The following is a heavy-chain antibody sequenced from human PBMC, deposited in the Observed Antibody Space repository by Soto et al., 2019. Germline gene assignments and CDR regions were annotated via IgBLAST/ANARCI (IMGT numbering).Heavy chain of an antibody. J-gene: IGHJ6*03. Sequence: GGSLRLSCAASGFTFSSYAMSWVRQAPGKGLEWVSAISGSGGSTYYADSVKGRFTISRDNSKNTLYLQMNSLRAEDTAVYYCAKVADYGDYPTTADYYYYMDVWGKGTTVTVSS. CDR2: ISGSGGST. V-gene: IGHV3-23*01. CDR1: GFTFSSYA. CDR3: AKVADYGDYPTTADYYYYMDV. D-gene: IGHD4-17*01.